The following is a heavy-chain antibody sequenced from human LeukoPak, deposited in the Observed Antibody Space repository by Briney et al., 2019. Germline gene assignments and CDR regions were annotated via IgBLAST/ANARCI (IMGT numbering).Heavy chain of an antibody. CDR2: IYYSGSS. Sequence: SETLSLTCTVSGVSINGYYWSWLRQPPGQGLEWIGYIYYSGSSNNNPSLKSRVTISVDTSKNQFSLKLNSVTAADTAVYYCAIESSSSWSAVDYWGQGTLVTVSS. J-gene: IGHJ4*02. D-gene: IGHD6-13*01. CDR1: GVSINGYY. V-gene: IGHV4-59*01. CDR3: AIESSSSWSAVDY.